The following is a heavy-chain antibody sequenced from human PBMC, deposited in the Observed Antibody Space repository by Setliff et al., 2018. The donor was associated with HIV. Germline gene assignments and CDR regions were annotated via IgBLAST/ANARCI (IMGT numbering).Heavy chain of an antibody. CDR3: ARVRLTMIMMVDYFDQ. D-gene: IGHD3-22*01. Sequence: KPSETLSLTCTVSGGPVSTYYWSWIRQPPGKGLEWVGHIYSTGDTNYNPSLKSRATLSADTSKNQLSLSLTSVTAADTAVYYCARVRLTMIMMVDYFDQWGQGTLVTVSS. V-gene: IGHV4-4*07. J-gene: IGHJ4*02. CDR2: IYSTGDT. CDR1: GGPVSTYY.